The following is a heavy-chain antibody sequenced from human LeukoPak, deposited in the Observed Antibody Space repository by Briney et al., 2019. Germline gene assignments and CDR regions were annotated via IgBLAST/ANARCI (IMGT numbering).Heavy chain of an antibody. CDR1: GFTFSSYA. V-gene: IGHV3-23*01. CDR2: ISGSGDST. Sequence: GGSLRLSCAASGFTFSSYAMSWVRQAPGKGLEWVSAISGSGDSTYYGDSVKGRSTISRDNSKNTLYLQMNSLRAEDTAVYYCAKTRPLDSSSWSHGDYWGQGTLVTVSS. CDR3: AKTRPLDSSSWSHGDY. D-gene: IGHD6-13*01. J-gene: IGHJ4*02.